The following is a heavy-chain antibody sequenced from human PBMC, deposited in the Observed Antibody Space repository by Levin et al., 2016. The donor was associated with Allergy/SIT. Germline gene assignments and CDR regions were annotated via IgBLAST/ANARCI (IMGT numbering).Heavy chain of an antibody. Sequence: GGSLRLSCAASGFTFSSYAMSWVRQAPGKGLEWVSAISGSGGSTYYADSVKGRFTISRDNSKNTLYLQMNSLRAEDTAVYYCAKDLSTYYYGSGSNDYWGQGTLVTVSS. CDR2: ISGSGGST. CDR1: GFTFSSYA. D-gene: IGHD3-10*01. J-gene: IGHJ4*02. CDR3: AKDLSTYYYGSGSNDY. V-gene: IGHV3-23*01.